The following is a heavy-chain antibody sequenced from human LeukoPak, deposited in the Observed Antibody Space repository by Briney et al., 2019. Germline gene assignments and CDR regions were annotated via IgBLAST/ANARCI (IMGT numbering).Heavy chain of an antibody. J-gene: IGHJ4*02. CDR2: IYSSGYT. CDR1: GFSVSEKY. V-gene: IGHV3-66*02. Sequence: GESLRLSCAASGFSVSEKYMSWVRQAPGKGLEWVSVIYSSGYTYYADSVQGRFTISRDNSRNTLYLQMNSLRAEDTAVYYCAKTGDSAAGLFVHWGQGTLVTVSS. D-gene: IGHD4-17*01. CDR3: AKTGDSAAGLFVH.